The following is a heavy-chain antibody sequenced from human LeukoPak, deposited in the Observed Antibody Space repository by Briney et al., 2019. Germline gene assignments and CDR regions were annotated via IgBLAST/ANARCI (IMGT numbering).Heavy chain of an antibody. CDR1: GFTFSSYW. J-gene: IGHJ3*02. D-gene: IGHD1-1*01. CDR3: ARTSTGNAIDM. Sequence: GGSLRLSCAASGFTFSSYWMHWVRQAPGKGLVWVSRINSDGASTSHADSVKGRLTISRDNAKNTLYLQMNSLRVEDTAVYYCARTSTGNAIDMWGQGTMLTVSS. CDR2: INSDGAST. V-gene: IGHV3-74*01.